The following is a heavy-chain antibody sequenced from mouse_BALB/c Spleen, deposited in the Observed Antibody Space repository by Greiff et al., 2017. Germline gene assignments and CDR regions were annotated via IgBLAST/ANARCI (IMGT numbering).Heavy chain of an antibody. J-gene: IGHJ3*01. D-gene: IGHD2-1*01. CDR3: ARDQEAMVTTSFAY. CDR1: GYSITSGYY. V-gene: IGHV3-6*02. CDR2: ISYDGSN. Sequence: VQLKESGPGLVKPSQSLSLTCSVTGYSITSGYYWNWIRQFPGNKLEWMGYISYDGSNNYNPSLKNRISITRDTSKNQFFLKLNSVTTEDTATYYCARDQEAMVTTSFAYWGQGTLVTVSA.